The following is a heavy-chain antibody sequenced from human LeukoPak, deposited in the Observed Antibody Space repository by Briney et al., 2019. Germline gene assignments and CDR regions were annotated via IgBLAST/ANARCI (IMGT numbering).Heavy chain of an antibody. Sequence: PGGSLRLSCAASGFTFSSYSMNWVRQAPGKGLEWVSSISSSSSYIYYADSVKGRFTISRDNAKNSLYLQMNSLRAQDTAVYYCAREPVGLVLDYYHYGMDVWGKGTTVTVSS. CDR2: ISSSSSYI. J-gene: IGHJ6*04. D-gene: IGHD6-19*01. CDR3: AREPVGLVLDYYHYGMDV. V-gene: IGHV3-21*01. CDR1: GFTFSSYS.